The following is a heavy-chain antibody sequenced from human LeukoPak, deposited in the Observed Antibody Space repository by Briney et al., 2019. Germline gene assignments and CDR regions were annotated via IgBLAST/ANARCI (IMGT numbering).Heavy chain of an antibody. D-gene: IGHD1-26*01. J-gene: IGHJ4*02. CDR3: ARGRFIVGTTAYYFDY. Sequence: ETLSLTCTVSGGSIRSSYYYWGWIRQPPGKGLEWVANISPDGNEKYYVDSVKGRFTISRDNAKNSLYLQVNSLRAEDTAVYYCARGRFIVGTTAYYFDYWGQGTLVTVSS. V-gene: IGHV3-7*03. CDR2: ISPDGNEK. CDR1: GGSIRSSYYY.